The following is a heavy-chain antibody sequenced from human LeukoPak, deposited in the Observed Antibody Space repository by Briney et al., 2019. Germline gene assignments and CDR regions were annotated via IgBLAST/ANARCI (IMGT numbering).Heavy chain of an antibody. D-gene: IGHD6-19*01. CDR3: TTPQNSSGWWLEHNYGMDV. J-gene: IGHJ6*02. CDR1: GFTFNNAW. V-gene: IGHV3-15*01. Sequence: PGGSLRLSCAGSGFTFNNAWMSWVRQAPGKGLEWVGRIKSKTDGGTTDYAAPVKGRFTISRDDSKNTLYLQMNSLNTEDTAVYYCTTPQNSSGWWLEHNYGMDVWGQGTTVTVSS. CDR2: IKSKTDGGTT.